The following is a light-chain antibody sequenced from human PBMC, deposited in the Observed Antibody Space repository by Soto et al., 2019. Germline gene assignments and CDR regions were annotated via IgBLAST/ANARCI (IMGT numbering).Light chain of an antibody. CDR1: QSISNF. J-gene: IGKJ4*01. CDR3: QQRESYPST. Sequence: IQLTQSPSSLSASVGDRVTITCRASQSISNFLVWYKQKPGKAPKLLIYAASTLQSGVPSRFSGSGSGTDFTLTISSLQPEDFATYYCQQRESYPSTFGGGTKVEIK. V-gene: IGKV1-9*01. CDR2: AAS.